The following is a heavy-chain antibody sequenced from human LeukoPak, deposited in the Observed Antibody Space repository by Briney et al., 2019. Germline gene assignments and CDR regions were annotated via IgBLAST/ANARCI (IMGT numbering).Heavy chain of an antibody. CDR1: GGSISSYY. J-gene: IGHJ4*02. CDR2: LHPSGNT. V-gene: IGHV4-4*07. Sequence: SETLSLTCNVSGGSISSYYWSWMRQPAGKRLECIGRLHPSGNTIYNPSLKSRVSMSVDTSKNQFSLKLTSVTAADTAVYYCARGGKATVVTMWGQGILVTVSS. CDR3: ARGGKATVVTM. D-gene: IGHD4-23*01.